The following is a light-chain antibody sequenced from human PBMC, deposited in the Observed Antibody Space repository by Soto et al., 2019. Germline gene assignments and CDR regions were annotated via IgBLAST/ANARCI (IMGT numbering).Light chain of an antibody. CDR2: AAS. CDR1: QGISNY. J-gene: IGKJ3*01. CDR3: QKYNSSPRT. V-gene: IGKV1-27*01. Sequence: DIPMTQSPSSLSASVGDRVTITCRASQGISNYLAWYQQKPGKVPKLLIYAASTLQSGVPSRFSGSGSGTDFTLIISSLQPEDVATYYCQKYNSSPRTFGPGTKVDIK.